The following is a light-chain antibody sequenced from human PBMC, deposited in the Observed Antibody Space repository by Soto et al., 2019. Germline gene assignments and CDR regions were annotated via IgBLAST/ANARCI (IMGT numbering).Light chain of an antibody. CDR2: GNS. V-gene: IGLV1-40*01. Sequence: HSALTQPPSVSGAPGRRVTISCTGSSSNIGAGYDVHWYQQLPGTAPKLLIYGNSNRPSGVPDRFSGSKSGTSASLAITGLQAEDEADYYCQSYDSSLSGSVFGTGTKVNVL. CDR3: QSYDSSLSGSV. CDR1: SSNIGAGYD. J-gene: IGLJ1*01.